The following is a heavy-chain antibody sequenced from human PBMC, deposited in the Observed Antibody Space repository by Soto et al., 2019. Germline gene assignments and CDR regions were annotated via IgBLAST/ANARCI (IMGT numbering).Heavy chain of an antibody. CDR1: GFSLSTSGVG. D-gene: IGHD6-19*01. CDR2: IYWDDDK. Sequence: GSGPTLVNPTQTLTLTCTFSGFSLSTSGVGVGWIRQPPGKALEWLALIYWDDDKRYSPSLKSRLTITKDTSKNQVVLTMTNMDPVDTATYYCAHSQGVNKLAVAGTFDYWGQGTLVTVSS. CDR3: AHSQGVNKLAVAGTFDY. V-gene: IGHV2-5*02. J-gene: IGHJ4*02.